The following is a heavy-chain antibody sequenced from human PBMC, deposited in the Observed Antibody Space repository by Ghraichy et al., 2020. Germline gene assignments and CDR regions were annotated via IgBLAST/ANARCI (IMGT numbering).Heavy chain of an antibody. J-gene: IGHJ4*02. V-gene: IGHV4-34*01. CDR1: GGSFNDFY. Sequence: SLTCAVSGGSFNDFYWSWIRQSPGKGLEWIGEINQSGGATYNPSLKSRVTMSVDTSKTQFSLNLSSVTAADTAIYYCARGPGMVGFIVPRPFDFWGQGTLVTVSS. D-gene: IGHD1-26*01. CDR2: INQSGGA. CDR3: ARGPGMVGFIVPRPFDF.